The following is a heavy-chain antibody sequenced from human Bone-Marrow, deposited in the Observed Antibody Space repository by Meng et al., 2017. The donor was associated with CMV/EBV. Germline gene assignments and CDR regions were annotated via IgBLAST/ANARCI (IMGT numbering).Heavy chain of an antibody. CDR3: ARDTHIVVVPAAIYYYYGMDV. Sequence: GSLRLSCTVSGGSVSSGSYYWSWIRQPPGKGLEWIGYIYYSGSTNYNPSLKSRVTISVDTSKNQFSLKLSSVTAADTAVYYCARDTHIVVVPAAIYYYYGMDVWGQGTTVTGSS. V-gene: IGHV4-61*01. D-gene: IGHD2-2*01. CDR2: IYYSGST. CDR1: GGSVSSGSYY. J-gene: IGHJ6*02.